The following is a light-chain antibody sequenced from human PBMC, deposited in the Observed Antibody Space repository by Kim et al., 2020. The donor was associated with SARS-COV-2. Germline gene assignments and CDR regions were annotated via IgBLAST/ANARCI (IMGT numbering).Light chain of an antibody. CDR1: QSTSSY. CDR3: QQSYSQVT. V-gene: IGKV1-39*01. J-gene: IGKJ2*01. Sequence: GDRVNLTCPVSQSTSSYLNWYPQTPGTAPKLLIYAASSLQIGVPSRFSSSGSGTAFTFTISSLQPEDFATSYCQQSYSQVTFGQGTKLEI. CDR2: AAS.